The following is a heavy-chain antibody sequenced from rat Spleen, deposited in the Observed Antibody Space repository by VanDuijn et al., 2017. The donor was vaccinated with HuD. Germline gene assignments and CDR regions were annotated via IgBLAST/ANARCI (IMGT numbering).Heavy chain of an antibody. D-gene: IGHD1-2*01. CDR3: ARPHSSLYVMDA. J-gene: IGHJ4*01. CDR1: GFTFSDNY. Sequence: EVQLVESGGGLVQPGRSLKVSCAASGFTFSDNYMAWVRQAPKKGLEWVASISYEGSSTYYGDSVKGRFTISRDKAKSTLYLQMNSLRSEDTAIYYCARPHSSLYVMDAWGQGASVTVSS. CDR2: ISYEGSST. V-gene: IGHV5-22*01.